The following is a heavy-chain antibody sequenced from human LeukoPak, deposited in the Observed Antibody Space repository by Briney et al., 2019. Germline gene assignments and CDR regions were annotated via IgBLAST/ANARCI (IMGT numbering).Heavy chain of an antibody. Sequence: GGSLRLSCAASGFTFSDNYMSWVRQAPGKGLEWVAKIKPDGSSEYYVDSVKGRFTISRDNAKNSLYLQMNSLRAEDTAVYYCVPETYWRFDYWGQGTLVTVSS. CDR3: VPETYWRFDY. V-gene: IGHV3-7*01. D-gene: IGHD1-1*01. CDR2: IKPDGSSE. CDR1: GFTFSDNY. J-gene: IGHJ4*02.